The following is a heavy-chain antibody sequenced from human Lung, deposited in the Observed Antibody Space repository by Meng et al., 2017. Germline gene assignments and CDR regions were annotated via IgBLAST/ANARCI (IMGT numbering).Heavy chain of an antibody. V-gene: IGHV1-2*06. CDR3: ARDEDISAAGKLFGDY. D-gene: IGHD6-13*01. Sequence: QVQVVKSGAEWKKPGASVKVSCKPSGYNFPDYWLHWVRRAPGQGLEWMGRIDPKSGDTHYAQRFQGRVTMTGDTSISTAYMELSGLRSDDTAMYYCARDEDISAAGKLFGDYWGQGTLVTVSS. CDR2: IDPKSGDT. CDR1: GYNFPDYW. J-gene: IGHJ4*02.